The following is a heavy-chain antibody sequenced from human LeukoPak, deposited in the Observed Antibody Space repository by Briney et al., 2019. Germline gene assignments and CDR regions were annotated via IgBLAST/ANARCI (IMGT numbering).Heavy chain of an antibody. D-gene: IGHD1-14*01. CDR2: IKEDGSEK. Sequence: PGGSLRLSCAASGFTFSSYAMSRVRQAPGKGLEWVANIKEDGSEKYYVESMKGRFTISRDNVKNSLYLQINSPRAEDTAVYYCARDSFETDIDYWGQGTLVTVSS. J-gene: IGHJ4*02. CDR3: ARDSFETDIDY. V-gene: IGHV3-7*01. CDR1: GFTFSSYA.